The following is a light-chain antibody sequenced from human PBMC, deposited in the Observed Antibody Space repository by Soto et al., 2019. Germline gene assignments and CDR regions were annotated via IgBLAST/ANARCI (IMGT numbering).Light chain of an antibody. CDR1: QGISSH. CDR2: AAS. Sequence: DVQLTQSPSFLSASVGDRVTITCRASQGISSHLAWYQQRPGKGPKLLIYAASTLQSGVPSRFSGSGSGTEFTLAISSLQPEDFATYYCHQVHGYPLTFGQGTKLEIK. J-gene: IGKJ2*01. V-gene: IGKV1-9*01. CDR3: HQVHGYPLT.